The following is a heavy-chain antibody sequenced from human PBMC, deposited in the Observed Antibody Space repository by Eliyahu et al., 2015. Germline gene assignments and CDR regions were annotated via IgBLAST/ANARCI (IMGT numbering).Heavy chain of an antibody. V-gene: IGHV3-23*01. CDR1: XXIFTKYM. CDR2: VSGSGVST. D-gene: IGHD4-17*01. Sequence: EVHLLESGGGLVQPGGSLRLSCAASXXIFTKYMIHWVRQAPGKGLEWVSAVSGSGVSTYYSDSVKGRFTISKDASNNTVDLQMNSLTLDDTATYYCVKRKNDYGDSDPEYWGQGTLVTVSS. CDR3: VKRKNDYGDSDPEY. J-gene: IGHJ4*02.